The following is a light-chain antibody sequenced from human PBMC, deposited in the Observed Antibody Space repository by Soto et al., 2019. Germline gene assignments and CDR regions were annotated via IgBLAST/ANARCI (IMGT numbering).Light chain of an antibody. CDR1: SSDVGGYNY. CDR2: EVS. CDR3: SSYAGSTNFTV. V-gene: IGLV2-8*01. Sequence: QSALTQPPSASGSPGQSVTISCTGTSSDVGGYNYVSWYQQHPGKAPKLMIYEVSKRPSGVPDRFSGSKSGNTASLTVSGLQAEDEADYYCSSYAGSTNFTVFGTGTNLTVL. J-gene: IGLJ1*01.